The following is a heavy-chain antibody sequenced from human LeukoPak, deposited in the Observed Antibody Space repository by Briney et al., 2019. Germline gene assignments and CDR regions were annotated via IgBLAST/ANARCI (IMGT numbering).Heavy chain of an antibody. CDR1: GGSISSSNW. J-gene: IGHJ5*02. V-gene: IGHV4-4*02. CDR3: ARDPILTGYKPGPGNWFDP. Sequence: SETLSLTCAVSGGSISSSNWWSWVRQPPGKGLEWIGYIYYSGSTNYNPSLKSRVTISVDTSKNQFSLKLSSVTAADTAVYYCARDPILTGYKPGPGNWFDPWGQGTLVTVSS. CDR2: IYYSGST. D-gene: IGHD3-9*01.